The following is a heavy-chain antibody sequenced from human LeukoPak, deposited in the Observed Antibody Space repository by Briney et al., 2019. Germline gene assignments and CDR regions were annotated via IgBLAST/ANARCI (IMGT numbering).Heavy chain of an antibody. V-gene: IGHV3-30*04. CDR1: GFTFSSYA. J-gene: IGHJ5*02. CDR3: APHAGVWELLNRQGVSYNWFDP. CDR2: ISYDGSNK. D-gene: IGHD1-26*01. Sequence: GRSLRLSCAASGFTFSSYAMHWVRQAPGKGLEWVAVISYDGSNKYYGDSVKGRFTISRDNSKNTLYLQMNSLRAEDSAVYYSAPHAGVWELLNRQGVSYNWFDPWGQGTLVTVSS.